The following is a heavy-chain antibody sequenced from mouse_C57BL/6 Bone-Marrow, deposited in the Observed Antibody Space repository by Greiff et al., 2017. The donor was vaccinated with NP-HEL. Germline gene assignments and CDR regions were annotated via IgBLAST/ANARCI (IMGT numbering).Heavy chain of an antibody. D-gene: IGHD2-3*01. Sequence: QVQLQQPGAELVMPGASVKLSCKASGYTFTSYWMHWVKQRPGQGLEWIGEIDPYDSYTNYNQKFKGKATLTVDKSSSTAYMQLSGLTSDDSSVYYCARYDGYSHFDYWGQGTTLTVSS. CDR1: GYTFTSYW. J-gene: IGHJ2*01. CDR3: ARYDGYSHFDY. CDR2: IDPYDSYT. V-gene: IGHV1-69*01.